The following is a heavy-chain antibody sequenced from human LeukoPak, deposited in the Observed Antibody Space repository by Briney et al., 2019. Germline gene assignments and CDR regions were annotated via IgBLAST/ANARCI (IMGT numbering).Heavy chain of an antibody. V-gene: IGHV1-69*01. CDR1: GGTFSSYA. J-gene: IGHJ4*02. CDR2: IIPIFGTA. D-gene: IGHD5-18*01. CDR3: ARQRGYSYGTQGEADY. Sequence: SVKVSCKASGGTFSSYAISWVRQAPGQGLEWMGGIIPIFGTANYAQKFRGRVTITADESTSTAYMELSSLRSEDTAVYYCARQRGYSYGTQGEADYWGQGTLVTVSS.